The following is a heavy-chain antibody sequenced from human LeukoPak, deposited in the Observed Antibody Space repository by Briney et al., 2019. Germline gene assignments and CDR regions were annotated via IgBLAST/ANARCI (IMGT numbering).Heavy chain of an antibody. Sequence: GASVTVSCKASGYTFTGYYVHWVRQAPGQGLEWMGWINPKSGGTNYAQKFQGRATMNRDTSISTAYMDLSSMKSDDTAVYYCARPSSSSWYGFDPCGQGTLVTVSS. V-gene: IGHV1-2*02. CDR3: ARPSSSSWYGFDP. CDR1: GYTFTGYY. CDR2: INPKSGGT. J-gene: IGHJ5*02. D-gene: IGHD6-13*01.